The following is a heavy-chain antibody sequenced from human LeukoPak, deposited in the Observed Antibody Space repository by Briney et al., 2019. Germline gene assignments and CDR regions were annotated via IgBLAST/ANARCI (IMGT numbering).Heavy chain of an antibody. D-gene: IGHD5-24*01. CDR3: ARDDRDGYNYYFDY. J-gene: IGHJ4*02. Sequence: GGSLRLSCAASGFTFSSYRMNWVSQARGKGREGGSSISSSSSYIYYAESVKGRVTISRDKAKNSLYLQMNSLRAEDTAVYYCARDDRDGYNYYFDYCGQGTLVTVSS. CDR1: GFTFSSYR. V-gene: IGHV3-21*01. CDR2: ISSSSSYI.